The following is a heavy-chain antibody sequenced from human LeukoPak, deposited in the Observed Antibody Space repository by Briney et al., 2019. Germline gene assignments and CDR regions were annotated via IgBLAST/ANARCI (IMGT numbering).Heavy chain of an antibody. CDR3: AKSRESDYYYGMDV. CDR2: ISYDGSNK. D-gene: IGHD3-10*01. CDR1: GFTFSSYG. J-gene: IGHJ6*04. Sequence: PGGSLRLSCAASGFTFSSYGMHWVRQAPGKGLEWVAVISYDGSNKYYADSVKGRFTISRDNSKNTLYLQMNSLRAEDTAVYYCAKSRESDYYYGMDVWGKGTTVTVSS. V-gene: IGHV3-30*18.